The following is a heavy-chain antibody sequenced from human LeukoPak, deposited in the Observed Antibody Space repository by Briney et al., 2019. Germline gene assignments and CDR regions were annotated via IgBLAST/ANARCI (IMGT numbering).Heavy chain of an antibody. J-gene: IGHJ6*03. Sequence: GGSLRLSWAASGFTFSSEAMHWVRQAPGKGLEWVAVISYDGSNKYYADSVKGRFTISRDNSKNTLYLQMNSLRAEDTAVYYCARDPRTSGTTSRFQPMYYYYYYMDVWGKGTTVTVSS. CDR2: ISYDGSNK. D-gene: IGHD1-1*01. CDR1: GFTFSSEA. CDR3: ARDPRTSGTTSRFQPMYYYYYYMDV. V-gene: IGHV3-30*04.